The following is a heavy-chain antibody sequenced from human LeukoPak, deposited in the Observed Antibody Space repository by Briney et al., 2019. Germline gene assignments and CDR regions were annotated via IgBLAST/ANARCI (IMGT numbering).Heavy chain of an antibody. CDR3: AREVSSSSRFDY. D-gene: IGHD6-6*01. Sequence: PSETLSLTCTVSGGSISSGGYSWSWIRQPPGKGLEWIGYIYYSGSTYYNPSLKSRVTISVDTSKNQFSLKLSSVTAADTAVYYCAREVSSSSRFDYWGQGTLVTVSS. CDR1: GGSISSGGYS. J-gene: IGHJ4*02. V-gene: IGHV4-30-4*07. CDR2: IYYSGST.